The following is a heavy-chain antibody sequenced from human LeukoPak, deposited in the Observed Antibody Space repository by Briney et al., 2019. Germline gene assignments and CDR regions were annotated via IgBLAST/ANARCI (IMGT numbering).Heavy chain of an antibody. V-gene: IGHV3-30*18. Sequence: PGGSLRLSCVASEFSFDDYVMHWVRQAPGKGLEWVAVISYDGSNKYYADSVKGRFTISRDNSKNTLYLQMNSLRAEDTAVYYCAKVGLELPSGMDVWGQGTTVTVSS. CDR3: AKVGLELPSGMDV. CDR1: EFSFDDYV. CDR2: ISYDGSNK. J-gene: IGHJ6*02. D-gene: IGHD1-7*01.